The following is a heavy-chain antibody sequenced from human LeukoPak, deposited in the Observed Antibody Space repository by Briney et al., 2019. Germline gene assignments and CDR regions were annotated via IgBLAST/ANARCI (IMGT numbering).Heavy chain of an antibody. J-gene: IGHJ4*02. CDR3: AKVRSSGWYYFDY. Sequence: PGGSLRLSCAASGFTFSSYAMSWVRQAPGKGLEWVSAISGSGGSTYYADSVKGRFTISRDNSKNTLYLQMNSLRAEDTAVYHCAKVRSSGWYYFDYWGQGTLVTVSS. V-gene: IGHV3-23*01. D-gene: IGHD6-19*01. CDR1: GFTFSSYA. CDR2: ISGSGGST.